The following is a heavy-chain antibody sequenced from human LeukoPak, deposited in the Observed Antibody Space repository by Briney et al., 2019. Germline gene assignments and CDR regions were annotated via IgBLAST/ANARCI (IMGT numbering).Heavy chain of an antibody. J-gene: IGHJ6*02. CDR1: GFTFSSYV. CDR3: VKDRPFPYGMDV. Sequence: GGSLRLSCAASGFTFSSYVMHWVRQAPGKGLEWVAFIRYDGSNKYYADSVKGRFTISRDNSKNTLYLQMNSLGAEDTALYYCVKDRPFPYGMDVWGQGTTVTVSS. CDR2: IRYDGSNK. D-gene: IGHD2-21*01. V-gene: IGHV3-30*02.